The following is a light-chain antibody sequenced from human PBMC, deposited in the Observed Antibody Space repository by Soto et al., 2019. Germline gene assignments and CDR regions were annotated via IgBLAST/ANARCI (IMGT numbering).Light chain of an antibody. J-gene: IGKJ1*01. CDR1: QSIKNW. CDR3: QKYNSAPRT. CDR2: AAS. Sequence: DIQMTQSPSTLSASVGDRVTITCRASQSIKNWLAWYQQKPGKVPKLLIYAASTLQSGVPSRFSGSGSGTDFTLTISSLQPEDVATYYCQKYNSAPRTFGQGTKVDIK. V-gene: IGKV1-27*01.